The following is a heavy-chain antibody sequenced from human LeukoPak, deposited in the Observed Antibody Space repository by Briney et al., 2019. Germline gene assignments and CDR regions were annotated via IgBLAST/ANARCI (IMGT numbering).Heavy chain of an antibody. D-gene: IGHD2-2*01. CDR2: IYYSGST. Sequence: SETLSLTCTVSGGFISSYYWSWIRQPPGKGLEWIGYIYYSGSTNYNPSLKSRVTISVDTSKNQFSLKLSSVTAADTAVYYCARDQYCSSTSCYYYYMDVWGKGTTVTVSS. CDR3: ARDQYCSSTSCYYYYMDV. CDR1: GGFISSYY. V-gene: IGHV4-59*01. J-gene: IGHJ6*03.